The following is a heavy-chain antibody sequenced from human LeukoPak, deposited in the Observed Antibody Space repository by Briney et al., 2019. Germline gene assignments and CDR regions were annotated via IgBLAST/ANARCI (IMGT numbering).Heavy chain of an antibody. V-gene: IGHV3-11*04. CDR1: GFTFSDYY. Sequence: GGSLRLSCAASGFTFSDYYINWIRQAPGKGLEWVSYISSSGSAIYYVDSVKGRFTVSRDNAKNSLFLQMNSPRAEDTAVYYCVRVKGSYFDYWGQGALVTVSS. CDR3: VRVKGSYFDY. J-gene: IGHJ4*02. CDR2: ISSSGSAI. D-gene: IGHD2-15*01.